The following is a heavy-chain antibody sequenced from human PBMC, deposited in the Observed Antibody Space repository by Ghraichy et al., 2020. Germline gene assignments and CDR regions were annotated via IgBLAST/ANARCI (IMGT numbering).Heavy chain of an antibody. CDR2: IYYTGST. CDR1: GTSVSSRTYY. V-gene: IGHV4-61*01. Sequence: GALSLTCTVSGTSVSSRTYYWSWIRQPPGKGLEWIGNIYYTGSTNYNSSLKRRVAMSLDMSRSKFSLKLSSVSAADTAVYYCARGRSGSYSFDYWGQGTLVTVSS. D-gene: IGHD1-26*01. CDR3: ARGRSGSYSFDY. J-gene: IGHJ4*02.